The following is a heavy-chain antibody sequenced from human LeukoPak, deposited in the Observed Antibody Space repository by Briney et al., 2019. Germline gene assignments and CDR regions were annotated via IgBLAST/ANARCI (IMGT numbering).Heavy chain of an antibody. D-gene: IGHD3-10*01. CDR1: GGSFSGYY. CDR2: INHSGST. J-gene: IGHJ3*02. V-gene: IGHV4-34*01. Sequence: SETLSLTCAVYGGSFSGYYWSWLRQPPGKGLEWIWEINHSGSTNYNPSLKSRVTISVDTSKNQFSLKLSSVTAADTAVYYCARVSPAGDAFDIWGQGTMVTVSS. CDR3: ARVSPAGDAFDI.